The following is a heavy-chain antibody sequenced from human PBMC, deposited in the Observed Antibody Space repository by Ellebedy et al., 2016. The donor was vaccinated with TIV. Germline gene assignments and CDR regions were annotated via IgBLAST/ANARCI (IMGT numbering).Heavy chain of an antibody. Sequence: AASVKVSCKASGYTFTSYGISWVRQAPGQGLEWMGWISAYKGNTNYAQKLQGRVTMTTDTSTSTAYMELSSLRSEDTAVYYCARSTVRSNKYNWFDPWGQGTLVTVSS. CDR3: ARSTVRSNKYNWFDP. V-gene: IGHV1-18*01. CDR2: ISAYKGNT. J-gene: IGHJ5*02. CDR1: GYTFTSYG.